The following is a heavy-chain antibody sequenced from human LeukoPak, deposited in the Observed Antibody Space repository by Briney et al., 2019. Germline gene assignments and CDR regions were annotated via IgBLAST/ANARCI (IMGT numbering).Heavy chain of an antibody. V-gene: IGHV1-2*02. Sequence: ASVTVFCKACGYTFTGYYMHWVRPAPAQGGEWVGWINPNSGGTNYAQDFHGRVTMTRDTSISTAYMELSRLRSDDTAVYYSARAGGSWNLYWGQGTLVTVSS. CDR1: GYTFTGYY. CDR2: INPNSGGT. J-gene: IGHJ4*02. CDR3: ARAGGSWNLY. D-gene: IGHD2-15*01.